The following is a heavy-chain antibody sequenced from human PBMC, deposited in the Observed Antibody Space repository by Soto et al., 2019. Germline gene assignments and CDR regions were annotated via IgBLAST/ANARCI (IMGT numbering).Heavy chain of an antibody. Sequence: GGSLRLSCAASGFTFSSYAMSWVRQAPGKGLEWVSAIGGSGGSTYYADSVKGRFTISRDNSKNTLYLQMNSLRAEDTAVYYCAKDRVVVVPAAIDTFDPWGQGTLVTVSS. V-gene: IGHV3-23*01. CDR2: IGGSGGST. J-gene: IGHJ5*02. D-gene: IGHD2-2*01. CDR1: GFTFSSYA. CDR3: AKDRVVVVPAAIDTFDP.